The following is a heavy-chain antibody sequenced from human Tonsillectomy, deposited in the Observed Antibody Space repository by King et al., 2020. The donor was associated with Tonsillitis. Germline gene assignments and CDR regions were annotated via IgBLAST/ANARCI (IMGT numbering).Heavy chain of an antibody. V-gene: IGHV3-20*04. CDR3: ARDATPLRCSDVGYSFDY. CDR2: INWNGGST. CDR1: GFTFDDYG. D-gene: IGHD3-10*02. J-gene: IGHJ4*02. Sequence: VQLVESGGGVVRPGGSLRLSCAASGFTFDDYGMSWVRQAPGKGLEWVSGINWNGGSTGYADSVKGRFTIAREHAKNSLYLQMNSLRAGETALYYCARDATPLRCSDVGYSFDYWGQGTLVTVSS.